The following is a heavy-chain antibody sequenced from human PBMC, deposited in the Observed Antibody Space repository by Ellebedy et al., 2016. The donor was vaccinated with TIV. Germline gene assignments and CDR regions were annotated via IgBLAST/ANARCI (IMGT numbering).Heavy chain of an antibody. Sequence: AASVNVSCKASGYTFTTYYMHWVRQAPGHGLEWMSTINPRGADTRYAQKFQGRVTTTSEPSTRTVYMELSSLRSDDTAVYSCAKDLRPARKGYNYALDIWGQGTMVTVS. J-gene: IGHJ3*02. D-gene: IGHD5-24*01. V-gene: IGHV1-46*01. CDR3: AKDLRPARKGYNYALDI. CDR2: INPRGADT. CDR1: GYTFTTYY.